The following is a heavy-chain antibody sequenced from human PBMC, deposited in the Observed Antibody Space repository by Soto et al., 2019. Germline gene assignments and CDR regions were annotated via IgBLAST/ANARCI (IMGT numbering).Heavy chain of an antibody. CDR1: GGSISSSSYY. Sequence: QLQLQESGPGPVKPSETLSLTCTVSGGSISSSSYYWGWIRQPPGKGLEWIGSIYYSGSTYYNPSLKSRVTISVDTSKNQFSLKLSSVTAADTAVYYCARTYCSSTSCSRYFDYWGQGTLVTVSS. CDR3: ARTYCSSTSCSRYFDY. J-gene: IGHJ4*02. D-gene: IGHD2-2*01. CDR2: IYYSGST. V-gene: IGHV4-39*01.